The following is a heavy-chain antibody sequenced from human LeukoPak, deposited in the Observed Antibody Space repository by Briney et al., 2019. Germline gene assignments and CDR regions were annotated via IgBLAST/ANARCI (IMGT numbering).Heavy chain of an antibody. CDR1: RGAISDYF. V-gene: IGHV4-4*07. Sequence: PSETLSLTCTVSRGAISDYFWTWVRQPAGKELEWVGQIRASGDINYNPSLKSRVTLSLDTSKKHISLNLSSVTVADTAIYYCAKETPVYLATSGGHTFDSWGQGILVTVSS. D-gene: IGHD3-10*01. CDR3: AKETPVYLATSGGHTFDS. J-gene: IGHJ4*02. CDR2: IRASGDI.